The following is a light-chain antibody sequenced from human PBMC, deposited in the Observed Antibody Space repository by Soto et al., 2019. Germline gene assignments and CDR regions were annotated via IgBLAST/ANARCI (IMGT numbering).Light chain of an antibody. Sequence: EIVLMQSPGTLSLYPGEGATLSCRASQSVNSNYLAWYQQKPCQAPTVLIFDTSRRATGVPDRFSGSGSGTDFTLTISRLEPDDFAVYYCQQYGSSQFTFGPGTKVNIK. CDR3: QQYGSSQFT. J-gene: IGKJ3*01. CDR1: QSVNSNY. V-gene: IGKV3-20*01. CDR2: DTS.